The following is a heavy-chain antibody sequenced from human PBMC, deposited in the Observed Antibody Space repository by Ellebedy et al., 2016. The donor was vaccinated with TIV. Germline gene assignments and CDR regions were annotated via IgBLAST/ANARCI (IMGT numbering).Heavy chain of an antibody. D-gene: IGHD3-9*01. V-gene: IGHV3-21*01. CDR3: ARDLGFDDIP. Sequence: GGSLRLXXAASGFTFSSYSMNWVRQAPGKGLEWVSSISSSSSYIYYADSVKGRFTISRDNAKNSLYLQMNSLRVEDTAVYYCARDLGFDDIPWGQGTLVTVSS. CDR2: ISSSSSYI. J-gene: IGHJ5*02. CDR1: GFTFSSYS.